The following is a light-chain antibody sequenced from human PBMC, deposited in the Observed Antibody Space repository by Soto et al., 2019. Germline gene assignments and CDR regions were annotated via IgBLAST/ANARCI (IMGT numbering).Light chain of an antibody. CDR1: TSNIGSSY. V-gene: IGLV1-47*01. CDR2: GNN. J-gene: IGLJ2*01. Sequence: QPVLTQPPSASGTPGQRITISCSGGTSNIGSSYVDWYQQLPGLAPKLLIFGNNQRPSGVTDRFSGSKSGTSASLAISGLRSEDEADYYCAAWDDSLSGVVFGGGTKLTVL. CDR3: AAWDDSLSGVV.